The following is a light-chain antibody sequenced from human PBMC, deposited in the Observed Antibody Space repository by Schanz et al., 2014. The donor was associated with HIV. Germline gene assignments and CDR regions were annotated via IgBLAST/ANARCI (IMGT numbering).Light chain of an antibody. CDR2: DVS. CDR3: QQRDNWPLFS. CDR1: QYIGSF. V-gene: IGKV3-11*01. J-gene: IGKJ2*01. Sequence: DIVLSQSPVTLSLFPGERATLSCRASQYIGSFLAWYQQRPSQAPRLLIYDVSTRAPGVPAKFTGSGFGTDFTLSISNLQPEDSAVYFCQQRDNWPLFSFGQGTKLQIK.